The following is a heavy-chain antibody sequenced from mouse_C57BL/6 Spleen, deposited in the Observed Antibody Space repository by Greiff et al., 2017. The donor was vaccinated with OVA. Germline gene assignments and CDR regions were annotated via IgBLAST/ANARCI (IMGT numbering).Heavy chain of an antibody. J-gene: IGHJ3*01. CDR2: ISGGGGNT. V-gene: IGHV5-9*01. CDR1: GFTFSSYT. CDR3: ARRGYYSNYGFAY. D-gene: IGHD2-5*01. Sequence: DVQLVESGGGLVKPGGSLKLSCAASGFTFSSYTMSWVRQTPEKRLERVATISGGGGNTYYPDSVKGRFTISRDNAKNTLYLQMSSLRSEDTALYYCARRGYYSNYGFAYWGQGTLVTVSA.